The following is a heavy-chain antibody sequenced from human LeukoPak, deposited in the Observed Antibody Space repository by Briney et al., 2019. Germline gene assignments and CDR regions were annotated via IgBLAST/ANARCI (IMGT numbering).Heavy chain of an antibody. J-gene: IGHJ4*02. D-gene: IGHD3-10*01. CDR3: AKAPLWFGEFYYFDY. Sequence: PGGSLRLSCAASGFTFSSYAMSWVRRAPGKGLEWVSAISGSGGSTYYADSVKGRFTISRDNSKNTLYLQMNSLRAEDTAVYYCAKAPLWFGEFYYFDYWGQGTLVTVSS. CDR1: GFTFSSYA. CDR2: ISGSGGST. V-gene: IGHV3-23*01.